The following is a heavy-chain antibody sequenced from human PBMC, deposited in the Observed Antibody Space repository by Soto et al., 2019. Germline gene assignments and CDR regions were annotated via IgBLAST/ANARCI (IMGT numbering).Heavy chain of an antibody. CDR1: ESTVSRDW. CDR2: INQDGSEK. CDR3: SGGVGDAF. Sequence: EVHLVESGGGLVQTGGSLRLSCAIFESTVSRDWMNWVRQAPGKGLEWVAHINQDGSEKYYVGSVKGRFTISRDNDTKSLYLQMTSMRPADTAMYYCSGGVGDAFWGQGTLVTVSS. V-gene: IGHV3-7*04. D-gene: IGHD1-26*01. J-gene: IGHJ4*02.